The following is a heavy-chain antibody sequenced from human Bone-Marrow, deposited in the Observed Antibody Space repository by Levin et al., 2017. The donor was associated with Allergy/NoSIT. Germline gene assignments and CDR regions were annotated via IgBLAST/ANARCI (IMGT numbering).Heavy chain of an antibody. J-gene: IGHJ5*02. CDR1: GFTFTTYG. V-gene: IGHV1-18*01. CDR3: ARDGRTYCSSSSCYRGAWFDP. D-gene: IGHD2-2*01. Sequence: ASVKVSCKASGFTFTTYGINWVRQAPGQGLEWMGWISPFSGDRKYAQSLQGRVTMTTDTSTSTAFMELRSLRSDDTAVYYCARDGRTYCSSSSCYRGAWFDPWGQGTLVTVSP. CDR2: ISPFSGDR.